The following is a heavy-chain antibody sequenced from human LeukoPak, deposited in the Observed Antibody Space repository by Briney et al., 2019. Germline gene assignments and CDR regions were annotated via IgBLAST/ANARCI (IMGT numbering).Heavy chain of an antibody. D-gene: IGHD3-9*01. CDR3: AREPLVIHTEKNYYYYGMDV. Sequence: GASVKVSCKVSGYTLTELSMHWVRQAPGKGLEWMGGFDPEDGETIYAQKFQGRVTMTEDTSTDTAYMELSSLRSEDTAVYYCAREPLVIHTEKNYYYYGMDVWGQGTTVTVSS. CDR1: GYTLTELS. J-gene: IGHJ6*02. CDR2: FDPEDGET. V-gene: IGHV1-24*01.